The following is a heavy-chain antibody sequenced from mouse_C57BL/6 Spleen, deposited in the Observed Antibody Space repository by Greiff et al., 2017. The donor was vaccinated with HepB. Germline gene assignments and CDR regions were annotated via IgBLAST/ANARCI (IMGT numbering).Heavy chain of an antibody. Sequence: EVQLQQSGPVLVKPGASVKMSCKASGYTFTDYYMNWVKQSHGKSLEWIGVINPYNGGTSYNQKFKGKATLTVDKSSSTAYMELNSLTSEDSAVYYCASSYGNYEVDYWGQGTSVTVSS. V-gene: IGHV1-19*01. CDR3: ASSYGNYEVDY. CDR2: INPYNGGT. D-gene: IGHD2-1*01. CDR1: GYTFTDYY. J-gene: IGHJ4*01.